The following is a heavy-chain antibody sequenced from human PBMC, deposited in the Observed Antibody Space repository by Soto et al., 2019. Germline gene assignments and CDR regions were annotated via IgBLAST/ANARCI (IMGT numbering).Heavy chain of an antibody. V-gene: IGHV1-2*04. CDR2: INPNSGDT. Sequence: GASVKVSCKASGYTFTGYFIHWVRQALGQGLEWMGWINPNSGDTNYAQKFQDWVTMTGDTSISTAYMELSRLKSDDTAVYYCATSMIFSMPSSFDFWGQGTMVTVSS. CDR3: ATSMIFSMPSSFDF. J-gene: IGHJ3*01. CDR1: GYTFTGYF. D-gene: IGHD3-9*01.